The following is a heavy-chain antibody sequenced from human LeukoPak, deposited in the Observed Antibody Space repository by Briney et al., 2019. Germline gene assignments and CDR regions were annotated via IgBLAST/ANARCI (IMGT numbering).Heavy chain of an antibody. CDR3: AKSDAAAAFDY. J-gene: IGHJ4*02. CDR2: ISGTNNYI. V-gene: IGHV3-21*04. D-gene: IGHD6-13*01. Sequence: GGSLRLSCAASVFTFSSYSMNWVRQAPGQGLEWVSSISGTNNYIFYANSVKGRFTISRDNAKNSLYLQMNSLRAEDTALYYCAKSDAAAAFDYWGQGTLVTVSS. CDR1: VFTFSSYS.